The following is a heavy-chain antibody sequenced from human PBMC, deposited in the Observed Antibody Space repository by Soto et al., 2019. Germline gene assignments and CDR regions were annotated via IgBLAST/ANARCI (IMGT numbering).Heavy chain of an antibody. J-gene: IGHJ5*02. V-gene: IGHV1-69*01. CDR3: ARGGDGYNLRYNWFDP. CDR1: GGTFSSYA. CDR2: IIPIFGTA. Sequence: QVQLVQSGAEVKKPGSSVKVSCKASGGTFSSYAIRWVRQAPGQGLEWMGGIIPIFGTANYAQKFQGRVTITADESTSTAYMELSSLRSEDTAVYYCARGGDGYNLRYNWFDPWGQGTLVTVSS. D-gene: IGHD5-12*01.